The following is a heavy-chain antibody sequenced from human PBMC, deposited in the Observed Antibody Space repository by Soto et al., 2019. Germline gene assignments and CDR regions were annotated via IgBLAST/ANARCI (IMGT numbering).Heavy chain of an antibody. V-gene: IGHV3-74*01. CDR3: ATVFDL. CDR1: GFTLRSPR. CDR2: IDTDGGGT. J-gene: IGHJ5*02. Sequence: VQLVESGGGLVQPGGSLRVSCAASGFTLRSPRIHWVRHAPGKGLEWVSRIDTDGGGTSYADSVKGRFTISTDNAKNTVYLQMNGLRAADTAVYYCATVFDLWGQGTLVTVSS.